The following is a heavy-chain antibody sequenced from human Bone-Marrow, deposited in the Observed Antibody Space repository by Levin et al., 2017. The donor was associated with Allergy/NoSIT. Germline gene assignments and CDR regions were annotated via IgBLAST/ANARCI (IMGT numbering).Heavy chain of an antibody. D-gene: IGHD6-6*01. J-gene: IGHJ4*02. CDR1: GGSITTGW. CDR2: IYHTGST. CDR3: ARSIGFYYLDY. V-gene: IGHV4-4*02. Sequence: GSLRLSCTVSGGSITTGWWSWVRQPPGKGLEWIAEIYHTGSTNYNPSLKSRVTLSVDQSKNHFSLRLLSVTAADTAVYYCARSIGFYYLDYWGQGTLVTVSS.